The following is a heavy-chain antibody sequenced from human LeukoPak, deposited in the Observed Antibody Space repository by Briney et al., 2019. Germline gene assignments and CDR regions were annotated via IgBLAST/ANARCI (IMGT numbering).Heavy chain of an antibody. CDR3: ARLYGGNSWYFDY. J-gene: IGHJ4*02. V-gene: IGHV4-59*08. CDR2: IYYSGST. CDR1: GGSFSGYY. D-gene: IGHD4-23*01. Sequence: TPSETLSLTCAVYGGSFSGYYWSWIRQPPGKGLEWIGYIYYSGSTNYNPSLKSRVTISVDTSKNQFSLKLSSVTAADTAVYYCARLYGGNSWYFDYWGQGTLVTVSS.